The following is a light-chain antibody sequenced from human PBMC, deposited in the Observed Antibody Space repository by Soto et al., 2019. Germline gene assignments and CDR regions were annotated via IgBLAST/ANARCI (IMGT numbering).Light chain of an antibody. Sequence: QSALTQPASVSGSPVQSITISCTGTSSDVGGYNYVSWYQQHPGKAPKRMIYDVSNRPSGVSNRFSGSKSGNTASLTISGLQAEDEADYYCSAYTSSSTLVFGGGTKVTVL. J-gene: IGLJ2*01. CDR3: SAYTSSSTLV. CDR2: DVS. V-gene: IGLV2-14*01. CDR1: SSDVGGYNY.